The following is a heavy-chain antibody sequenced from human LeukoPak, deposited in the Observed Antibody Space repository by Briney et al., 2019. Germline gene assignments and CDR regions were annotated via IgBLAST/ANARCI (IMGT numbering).Heavy chain of an antibody. J-gene: IGHJ6*02. D-gene: IGHD6-13*01. Sequence: SETLSLTCAVYGGSFSGYYWSWIRQPPGKGLEWIGEINHSGSTNYNPSLKSRVTISVDTSKNQFSLKLSSVTAADTAVYYCARHRSYSSSWYRNYYYYYGMDVWGQGTTVTVSS. V-gene: IGHV4-34*01. CDR1: GGSFSGYY. CDR3: ARHRSYSSSWYRNYYYYYGMDV. CDR2: INHSGST.